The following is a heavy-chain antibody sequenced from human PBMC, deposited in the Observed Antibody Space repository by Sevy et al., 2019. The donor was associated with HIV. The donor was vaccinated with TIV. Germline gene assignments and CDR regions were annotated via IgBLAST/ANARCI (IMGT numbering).Heavy chain of an antibody. V-gene: IGHV3-21*06. CDR1: GFTFSSYN. Sequence: GGSLRLSCAASGFTFSSYNMNWVRQAPGKGLEWVSSISGSSNYIYYAESVKGRFIISRDNAKNTLYLQMNSLRADDTAVYYCARGPPDGSYDYFDYWGQGALVTVSS. D-gene: IGHD1-26*01. CDR2: ISGSSNYI. J-gene: IGHJ4*02. CDR3: ARGPPDGSYDYFDY.